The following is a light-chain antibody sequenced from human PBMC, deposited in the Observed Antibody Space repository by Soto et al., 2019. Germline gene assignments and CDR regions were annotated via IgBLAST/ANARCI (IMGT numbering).Light chain of an antibody. V-gene: IGKV3-20*01. J-gene: IGKJ1*01. Sequence: EIVLTQSPGTRSLSPGEAATLSFRAIRDVSRTQLAWYQRKPAKAPSLLIYAASARAPGIPDRFSGSGSGTDFALTISRLQPEDFAVYFCQQYDTSWTFGQGTKVEIK. CDR1: RDVSRTQ. CDR3: QQYDTSWT. CDR2: AAS.